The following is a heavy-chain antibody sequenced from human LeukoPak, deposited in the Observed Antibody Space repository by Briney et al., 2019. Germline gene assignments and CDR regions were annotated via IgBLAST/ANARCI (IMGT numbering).Heavy chain of an antibody. CDR3: ARGVLRFFYYMDV. CDR2: ISSSGSTI. CDR1: GFTFSSYS. Sequence: PGGSLRLSCAASGFTFSSYSMNWVRQAPGKGLEWVSYISSSGSTIYYADSVKGRFTISRDNAKNSLYLQMNSLRAEDTAVYYCARGVLRFFYYMDVWGKGTTVTVSS. J-gene: IGHJ6*03. D-gene: IGHD3-3*01. V-gene: IGHV3-48*04.